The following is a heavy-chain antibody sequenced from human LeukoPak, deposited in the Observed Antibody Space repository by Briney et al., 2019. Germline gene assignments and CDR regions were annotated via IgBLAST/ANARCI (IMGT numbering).Heavy chain of an antibody. D-gene: IGHD6-19*01. CDR1: GFIFSNYW. CDR2: INWNGGST. Sequence: GGSLRLSCAASGFIFSNYWMTWVRQAPGKGLEWVSGINWNGGSTGYADSVKGRFTISRDNAKNSLYLQMNCLRAEDTALYYCARGWQWLSFDYWGQGTLVTVSS. J-gene: IGHJ4*02. CDR3: ARGWQWLSFDY. V-gene: IGHV3-20*04.